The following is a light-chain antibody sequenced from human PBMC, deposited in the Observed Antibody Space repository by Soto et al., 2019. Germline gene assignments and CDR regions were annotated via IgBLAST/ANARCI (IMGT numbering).Light chain of an antibody. CDR1: SXDIGAYNY. CDR3: FSFTTDWTHV. CDR2: EVS. Sequence: QSALTQPASVSGSPGQSITISCTGSSXDIGAYNYVSWFQQYPGKAPKLIISEVSNRPSGVSNRFSGSKSGTAASLTISGLQTEGEADYFCFSFTTDWTHVFGTGTKVTVL. J-gene: IGLJ1*01. V-gene: IGLV2-14*01.